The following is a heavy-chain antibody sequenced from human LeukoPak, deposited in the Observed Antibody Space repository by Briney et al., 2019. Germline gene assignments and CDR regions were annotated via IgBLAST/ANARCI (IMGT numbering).Heavy chain of an antibody. CDR3: ARDDILTGYYRYYGMDV. CDR2: ISSSSSYI. CDR1: GFTFSSYS. J-gene: IGHJ6*02. V-gene: IGHV3-21*01. Sequence: KPGGSLRLSCAASGFTFSSYSMNWVRQAPGKGLEWVSSISSSSSYIYYADSVKGRFTISRDNAKNSLYLQMNSLRAEDTAVYYCARDDILTGYYRYYGMDVWGQGTTVTVSS. D-gene: IGHD3-9*01.